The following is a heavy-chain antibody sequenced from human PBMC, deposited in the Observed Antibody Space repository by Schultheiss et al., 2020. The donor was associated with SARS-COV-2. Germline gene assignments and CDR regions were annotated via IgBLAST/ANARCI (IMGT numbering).Heavy chain of an antibody. V-gene: IGHV3-23*01. D-gene: IGHD3-10*01. CDR2: ISGSGGST. Sequence: GGSLRLSCAASGFTVSSNYMSWVRQAPGKGLEWVSAISGSGGSTYYADSVKGRFTISRDNSKNTLYLQMNSLRAEDTAVYYCAKGGVWGYYGMDVWGQGTTVTVSS. J-gene: IGHJ6*02. CDR1: GFTVSSNY. CDR3: AKGGVWGYYGMDV.